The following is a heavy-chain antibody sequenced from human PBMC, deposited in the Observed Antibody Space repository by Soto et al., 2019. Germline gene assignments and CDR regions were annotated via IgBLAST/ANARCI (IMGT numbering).Heavy chain of an antibody. V-gene: IGHV3-7*03. CDR2: IKQDGSEK. Sequence: EVQLVESGGGLVQPGGSLRLSCAASGFTFSSYWMSWVRQAPGKGLEWVANIKQDGSEKYCVDSVKGRFTISRDNAKNSLYLQMNSLRAEDTAVYYCARETLAVAIDYWGQGTLVTVSS. CDR3: ARETLAVAIDY. J-gene: IGHJ4*02. D-gene: IGHD6-19*01. CDR1: GFTFSSYW.